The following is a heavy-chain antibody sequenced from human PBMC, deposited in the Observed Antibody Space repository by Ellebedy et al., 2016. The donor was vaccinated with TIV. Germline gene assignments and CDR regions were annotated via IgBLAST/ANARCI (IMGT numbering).Heavy chain of an antibody. J-gene: IGHJ6*02. V-gene: IGHV3-48*02. CDR1: GFTFSSYS. CDR2: ISSSSSTI. D-gene: IGHD2-2*01. Sequence: GGSLRLXCAASGFTFSSYSMNWVRQAPGKGLEWVSYISSSSSTIYYADSVKGRFTISRDNAKNSLYLQMNSLRDEDTAVYYCARWGVVVPAAIEPYYYGMDVWGQGTTVTVSS. CDR3: ARWGVVVPAAIEPYYYGMDV.